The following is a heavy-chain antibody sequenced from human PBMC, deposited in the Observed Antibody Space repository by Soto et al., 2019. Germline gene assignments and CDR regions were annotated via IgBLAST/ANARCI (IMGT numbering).Heavy chain of an antibody. CDR2: IGISGDT. D-gene: IGHD2-15*01. V-gene: IGHV3-13*04. Sequence: PDGCLRLSCEASGFTVSKFEMHWVRQPTGKGLEWVSTIGISGDTYYAVSVKGRFTISRDNAKNSLSLQMNSLRAGDTALYFCARGQEVGAHFFDSWGQGTQVTVSS. J-gene: IGHJ4*02. CDR1: GFTVSKFE. CDR3: ARGQEVGAHFFDS.